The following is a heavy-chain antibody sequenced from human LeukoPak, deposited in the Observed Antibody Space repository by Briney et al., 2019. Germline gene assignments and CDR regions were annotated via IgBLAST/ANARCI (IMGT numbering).Heavy chain of an antibody. Sequence: SETLSLTCTVSGGPISSYYWSWIRQPAGKGLEWIGRIYTSGSTNYNPSLKSRVTMSVDTSKNQFSLKLSSVTAADTAVYYCARVVHSSSWYGWFDPWGQGTLVTVSS. CDR3: ARVVHSSSWYGWFDP. J-gene: IGHJ5*02. CDR1: GGPISSYY. D-gene: IGHD6-13*01. V-gene: IGHV4-4*07. CDR2: IYTSGST.